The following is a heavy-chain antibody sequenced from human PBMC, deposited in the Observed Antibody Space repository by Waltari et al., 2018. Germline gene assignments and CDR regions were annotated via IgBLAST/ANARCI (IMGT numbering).Heavy chain of an antibody. Sequence: QVQLQESGPGLVKPSQTLSLTCSVSGGSISSGSYYWSWIRQPPGKGLEWIGYISYSGSTYYNRSLKSRVSISIERSKNLFSLKLNSVTAADTAVYYCARDPYSTSSPYDAFDIWDQGTRVAVSS. V-gene: IGHV4-30-4*08. CDR2: ISYSGST. D-gene: IGHD6-6*01. CDR1: GGSISSGSYY. J-gene: IGHJ3*02. CDR3: ARDPYSTSSPYDAFDI.